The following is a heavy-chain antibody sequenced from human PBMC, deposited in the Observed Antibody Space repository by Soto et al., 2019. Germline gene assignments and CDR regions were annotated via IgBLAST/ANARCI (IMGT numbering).Heavy chain of an antibody. Sequence: PGGSLRLSCAASGFTFSSYGMHWVRQAPGKGLEWVAVIWYDGSNKYYADSVKGRFTISRDNSKNTLYLQMNSLRAEDTAVYYCAKAVAGTGGFDYWGQGTLVTVSS. J-gene: IGHJ4*02. V-gene: IGHV3-33*06. CDR3: AKAVAGTGGFDY. D-gene: IGHD6-19*01. CDR1: GFTFSSYG. CDR2: IWYDGSNK.